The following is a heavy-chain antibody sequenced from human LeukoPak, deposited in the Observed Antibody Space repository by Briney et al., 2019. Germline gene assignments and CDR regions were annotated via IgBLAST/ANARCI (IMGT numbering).Heavy chain of an antibody. V-gene: IGHV3-53*01. Sequence: PGGSLRLSCAASGFTVSSNYMTWVRQAPGKGLEWVSVLYSGAGTYYADSVKGRFTISRDNSKNTLYLQMNRLRAEDTAVYYCATLYGSARGAFDSWGQGTLVTVSS. J-gene: IGHJ4*02. CDR3: ATLYGSARGAFDS. CDR1: GFTVSSNY. D-gene: IGHD3-10*01. CDR2: LYSGAGT.